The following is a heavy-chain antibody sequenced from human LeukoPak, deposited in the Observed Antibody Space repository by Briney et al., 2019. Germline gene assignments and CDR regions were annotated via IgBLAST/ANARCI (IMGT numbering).Heavy chain of an antibody. CDR1: GGSISSYY. D-gene: IGHD2-15*01. CDR2: IYYSGST. J-gene: IGHJ4*02. V-gene: IGHV4-59*01. CDR3: ARRCSGGSCYYYFDY. Sequence: SETLSLTCTVSGGSISSYYWSWIRQPPGKGLEWIGYIYYSGSTNYNPSLKSRVTISVDTSKNQFSLKLSSVTAADTAVYYCARRCSGGSCYYYFDYWGQGTLVTVSS.